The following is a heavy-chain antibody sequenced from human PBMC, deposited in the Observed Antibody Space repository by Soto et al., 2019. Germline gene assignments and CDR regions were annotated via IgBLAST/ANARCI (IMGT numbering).Heavy chain of an antibody. V-gene: IGHV5-10-1*01. J-gene: IGHJ5*02. Sequence: ESLTISREGSGYSVTSYWISLVRQMPGKGLEWMGRIDPSDSYTNYSPSFQGHVTISADKSISTAYLQWSSLKASDTAMYYCATTPPHSSSWYWFDPWGQGTLVTVSS. CDR1: GYSVTSYW. D-gene: IGHD6-13*01. CDR3: ATTPPHSSSWYWFDP. CDR2: IDPSDSYT.